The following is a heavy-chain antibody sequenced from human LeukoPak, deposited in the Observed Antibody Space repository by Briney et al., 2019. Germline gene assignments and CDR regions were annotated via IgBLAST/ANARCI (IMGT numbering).Heavy chain of an antibody. CDR1: GGSISSSSYY. CDR3: ARRPYGDSTNFDY. J-gene: IGHJ4*02. Sequence: SETLSLTCTVSGGSISSSSYYWGWIRQPPGKGLEWIGSIYYSGSTYYNPSLKSRVTISVDTSKNQFSLKLSSVTAADTAVYYCARRPYGDSTNFDYWGQGTLVTVSS. CDR2: IYYSGST. D-gene: IGHD2-21*02. V-gene: IGHV4-39*07.